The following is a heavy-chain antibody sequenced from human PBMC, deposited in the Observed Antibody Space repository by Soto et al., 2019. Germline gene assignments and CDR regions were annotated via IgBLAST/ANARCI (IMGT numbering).Heavy chain of an antibody. CDR1: GASMSSYH. D-gene: IGHD6-13*01. CDR3: ARDQGVAAAGITWFDP. J-gene: IGHJ5*02. CDR2: IHSSGST. V-gene: IGHV4-4*07. Sequence: SETLSLTCTVSGASMSSYHWSWIRQPAGKGLEWIGHIHSSGSTNYNPSLKSRVTMSVDTSKNQFSLRLMSLTAADTAVYYCARDQGVAAAGITWFDPWGQGSLVTVSS.